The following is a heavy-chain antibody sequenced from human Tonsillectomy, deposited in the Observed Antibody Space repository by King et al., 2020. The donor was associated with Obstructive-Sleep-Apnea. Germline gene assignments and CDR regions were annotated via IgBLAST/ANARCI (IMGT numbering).Heavy chain of an antibody. V-gene: IGHV4-59*08. D-gene: IGHD3-9*01. CDR1: GGSINNYY. CDR2: IYYNGST. CDR3: ARLPLTFYDILTGYYYFDY. Sequence: QLQESGPGLVRPSETLSLTCVISGGSINNYYWSWIRQPPGKGLEWIGVIYYNGSTNYNPSLKSRVTISVETSKNKFSLKLSSVTAADTAVYYCARLPLTFYDILTGYYYFDYWGQGTLVTVSS. J-gene: IGHJ4*02.